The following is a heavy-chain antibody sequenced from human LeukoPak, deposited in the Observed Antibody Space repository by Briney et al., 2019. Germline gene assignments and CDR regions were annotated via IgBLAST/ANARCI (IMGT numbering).Heavy chain of an antibody. CDR1: GFTFSSYI. V-gene: IGHV3-21*01. Sequence: GGSLRLSCAASGFTFSSYIMNWVRQAPGKGLEWVASISRNSTYIHYADSVKGRFTISRDNARDSLFLQMNSLRAEDTAIYYCASDEGNYFDYWGQGTLVTVSS. CDR2: ISRNSTYI. CDR3: ASDEGNYFDY. J-gene: IGHJ4*02.